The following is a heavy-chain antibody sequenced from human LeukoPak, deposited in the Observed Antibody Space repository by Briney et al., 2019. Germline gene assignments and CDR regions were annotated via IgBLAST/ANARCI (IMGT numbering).Heavy chain of an antibody. V-gene: IGHV4-4*07. CDR1: GGSISSYY. Sequence: SETLSLTCTVSGGSISSYYWSWIRQPAGKGLEWIGRIYTSGSTNYNPSLESRVTISMDTSKNQFSLKLRSVTAADTAVYYCARAPHSYGSSWSHFDYWGQGTLVTVSS. CDR2: IYTSGST. J-gene: IGHJ4*02. D-gene: IGHD6-13*01. CDR3: ARAPHSYGSSWSHFDY.